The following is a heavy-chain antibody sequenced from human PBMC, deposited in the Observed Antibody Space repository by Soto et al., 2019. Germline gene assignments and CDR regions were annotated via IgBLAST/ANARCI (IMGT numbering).Heavy chain of an antibody. Sequence: PGGSLRLSCAASGFIFSSYAMHWVRQAPGKGLEWVAVISYDGSNKYYADSVKGRFTISRDNSKNTLYLQMNSLRAEDTAVYYCARVDYDSSGYYSPVFDYWGQGTLVTVSS. D-gene: IGHD3-22*01. CDR3: ARVDYDSSGYYSPVFDY. CDR2: ISYDGSNK. J-gene: IGHJ4*02. CDR1: GFIFSSYA. V-gene: IGHV3-30-3*01.